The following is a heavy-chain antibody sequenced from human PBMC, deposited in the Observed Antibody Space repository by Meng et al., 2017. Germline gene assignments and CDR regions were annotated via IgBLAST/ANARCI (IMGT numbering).Heavy chain of an antibody. V-gene: IGHV1-69*06. Sequence: QVTRVQAGAGVKKPGSSVKVSCKASGGTFSSYASSWVRQAPGQGLEWMGGIIPIFGTANYAQKFQGRVTITADKSTSTAYMELSSLRSEDTAVYYCARDKRPSSSWYGNWFDPWGQGTLVTVSS. D-gene: IGHD6-13*01. J-gene: IGHJ5*02. CDR3: ARDKRPSSSWYGNWFDP. CDR2: IIPIFGTA. CDR1: GGTFSSYA.